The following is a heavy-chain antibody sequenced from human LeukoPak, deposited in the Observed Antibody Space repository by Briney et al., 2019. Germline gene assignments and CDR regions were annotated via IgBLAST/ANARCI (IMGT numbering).Heavy chain of an antibody. V-gene: IGHV3-23*01. J-gene: IGHJ6*01. D-gene: IGHD1-26*01. CDR2: ISGSGGST. CDR3: AKMKGHPLPKYYMDV. CDR1: GFTFSSYG. Sequence: PGGSLRLSCAASGFTFSSYGMSWVRQAPGKGLEWVSAISGSGGSTYYADSVKGRFTISRDNSKNTLYLQVNSLRAEDTALYYCAKMKGHPLPKYYMDVWGQGTTVTVSS.